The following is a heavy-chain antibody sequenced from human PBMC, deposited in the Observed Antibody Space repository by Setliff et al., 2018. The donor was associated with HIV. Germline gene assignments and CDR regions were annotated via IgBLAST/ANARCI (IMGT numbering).Heavy chain of an antibody. D-gene: IGHD3-10*01. CDR3: AAKPMIRGRPFAF. CDR2: INHSGTT. Sequence: SETLSLTCAVYNGSFSGYYWTWIRQPPGKGLEWIGEINHSGTTNYSPSLKSRLNISVDVSKNQFSLRLASLSAADTAAYFCAAKPMIRGRPFAFWGQATLVTVSS. CDR1: NGSFSGYY. V-gene: IGHV4-34*01. J-gene: IGHJ4*02.